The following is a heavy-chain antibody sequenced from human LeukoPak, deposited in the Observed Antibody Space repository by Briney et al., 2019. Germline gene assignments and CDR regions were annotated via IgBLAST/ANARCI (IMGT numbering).Heavy chain of an antibody. J-gene: IGHJ4*02. V-gene: IGHV1-18*01. Sequence: ASVKVSCKASGYSFTSYGIRWVREAPGQGLEWMGWISAYNGNTNYAQKLQGRVTMTTDTSTSTAYMELRSLRSDDTAVYYCARDLYHGYCSGGSCHAPFDYWGQGTLVTVSS. CDR3: ARDLYHGYCSGGSCHAPFDY. CDR1: GYSFTSYG. CDR2: ISAYNGNT. D-gene: IGHD2-15*01.